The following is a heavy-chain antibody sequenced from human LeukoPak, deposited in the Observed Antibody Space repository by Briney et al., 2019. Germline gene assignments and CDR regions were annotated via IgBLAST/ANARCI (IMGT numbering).Heavy chain of an antibody. D-gene: IGHD6-13*01. V-gene: IGHV3-33*01. J-gene: IGHJ6*02. Sequence: GRSLRLSCAASGFTFSSYGMHWVRQAPGKGLEWVAVIWYYGSNKYYADSVKGRFTISRDNSKNTLYLQMNSLRAEDTAVYYCARSGPHSSSWFYYYYYGMDVWGQGTTVTVSS. CDR2: IWYYGSNK. CDR1: GFTFSSYG. CDR3: ARSGPHSSSWFYYYYYGMDV.